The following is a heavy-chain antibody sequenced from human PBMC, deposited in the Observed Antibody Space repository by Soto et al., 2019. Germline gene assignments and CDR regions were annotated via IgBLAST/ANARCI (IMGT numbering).Heavy chain of an antibody. CDR1: GFTFSSYW. D-gene: IGHD2-2*02. CDR3: ARGSRYCSSPSCYSFDY. V-gene: IGHV3-7*01. Sequence: EVQLVESGGGLVQPGGSLRLSCAASGFTFSSYWMSWVRQAPGKGLEWVANIKQDGSEKYYVDSVKGRFTISRDNAKNSLYLQLNSLRAEDTAVYYCARGSRYCSSPSCYSFDYWGQGTLVTVSS. CDR2: IKQDGSEK. J-gene: IGHJ4*02.